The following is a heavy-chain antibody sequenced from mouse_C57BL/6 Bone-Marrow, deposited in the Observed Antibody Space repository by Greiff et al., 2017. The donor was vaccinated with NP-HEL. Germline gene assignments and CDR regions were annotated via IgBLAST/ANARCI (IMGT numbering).Heavy chain of an antibody. D-gene: IGHD1-1*01. J-gene: IGHJ1*03. Sequence: VQLQQSGAELARPGASVKLSCKASGYTFTSYGISWVKQRTGQGLEWIGEIYPRSGNTYYNEKFKGKATLTADKSSSTAYMELRSLTSEDYAVYFCAREWVYGSSYVDWYFDVWGTGTTVTVSS. CDR1: GYTFTSYG. CDR3: AREWVYGSSYVDWYFDV. CDR2: IYPRSGNT. V-gene: IGHV1-81*01.